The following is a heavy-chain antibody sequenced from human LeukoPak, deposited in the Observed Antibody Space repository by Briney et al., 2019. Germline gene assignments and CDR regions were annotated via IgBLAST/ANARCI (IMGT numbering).Heavy chain of an antibody. CDR3: ASNENIGYSYGLYYFDY. J-gene: IGHJ4*02. CDR2: IYYSGST. D-gene: IGHD5-18*01. CDR1: GGSISSYY. Sequence: PSETLSLTCTVSGGSISSYYWSWIRQPPGKGLEWIGYIYYSGSTNYNPSLKSRVTISVDTSKNQFSLKLSSVTAADTAVYYCASNENIGYSYGLYYFDYWGQGTLVTVSS. V-gene: IGHV4-59*12.